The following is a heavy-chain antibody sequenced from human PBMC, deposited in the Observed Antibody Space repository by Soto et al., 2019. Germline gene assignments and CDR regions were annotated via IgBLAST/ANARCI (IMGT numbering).Heavy chain of an antibody. D-gene: IGHD3-22*01. J-gene: IGHJ4*02. CDR3: ARYYYDSRGYHRPGDY. V-gene: IGHV1-69*02. Sequence: QVQLVQSGAEVKKPGSSVKVSCKASGGTFSSYTISWVRQAPGQGLAWMGRISPILGIANYAQKFQGRVTITADKSTSTAYMELSSLRSEDTAVYYCARYYYDSRGYHRPGDYWGQGTLVTVSS. CDR2: ISPILGIA. CDR1: GGTFSSYT.